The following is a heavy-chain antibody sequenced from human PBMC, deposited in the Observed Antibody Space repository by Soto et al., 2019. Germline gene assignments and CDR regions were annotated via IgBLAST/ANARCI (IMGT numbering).Heavy chain of an antibody. Sequence: GGSLRLSCEASGFTFSNYAMAWVRQAPGEGPEWVSTLGGGDDIFYADSVKGRFTISRGDSRNTLYLQMDNLRVEDTAIYFCAKDSVSYNGIYDVFAVRAQRTVVTVSS. CDR1: GFTFSNYA. CDR3: AKDSVSYNGIYDVFAV. D-gene: IGHD1-26*01. J-gene: IGHJ3*01. CDR2: LGGGDDI. V-gene: IGHV3-23*01.